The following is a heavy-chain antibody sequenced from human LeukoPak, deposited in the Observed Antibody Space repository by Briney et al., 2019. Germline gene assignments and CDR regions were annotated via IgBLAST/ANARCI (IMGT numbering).Heavy chain of an antibody. CDR1: GFSFSNYE. CDR2: ITASSTTI. CDR3: AKGPGAPGHFNWFGL. Sequence: GGSLRLSCAASGFSFSNYEMNWVRQAPGKGLEWISYITASSTTIYYADSVKGRFTISRHNAKNPLYLQMNGLRGEDTAVYYCAKGPGAPGHFNWFGLWGQGTLGT. V-gene: IGHV3-48*03. J-gene: IGHJ5*02.